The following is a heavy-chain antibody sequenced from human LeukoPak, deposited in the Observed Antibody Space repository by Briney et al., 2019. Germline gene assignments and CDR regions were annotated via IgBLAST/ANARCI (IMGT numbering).Heavy chain of an antibody. D-gene: IGHD7-27*01. V-gene: IGHV4-59*01. CDR3: ARDPGVNYGMDV. Sequence: SETLSLTCTVSGGSISSYYWSWIRQPPGEGLEWIGYIYYSGSTNYNPSLKSRVTISVDTSKNQFSLKLSSVTAADTAVYYCARDPGVNYGMDVWGQGTTVTVSS. CDR2: IYYSGST. J-gene: IGHJ6*02. CDR1: GGSISSYY.